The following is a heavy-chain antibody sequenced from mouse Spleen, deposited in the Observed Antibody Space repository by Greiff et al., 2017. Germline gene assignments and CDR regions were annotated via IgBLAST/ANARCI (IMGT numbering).Heavy chain of an antibody. Sequence: VQLQQSGAELVRPGASVKLSCKASGYTFTDYYINWVKQRPGQGLEWIARIYPGSGNTYYNEKFKGKATLTADKSSSTAYMELRSLTSEDSAVYFCARPNYFDYWGQGTTLTVSS. CDR3: ARPNYFDY. CDR1: GYTFTDYY. J-gene: IGHJ2*01. V-gene: IGHV1-76*01. CDR2: IYPGSGNT.